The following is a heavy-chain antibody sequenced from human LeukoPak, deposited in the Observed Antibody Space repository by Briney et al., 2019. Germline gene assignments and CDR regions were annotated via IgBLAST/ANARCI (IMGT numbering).Heavy chain of an antibody. V-gene: IGHV3-7*01. CDR1: GFTFSRFW. CDR3: ARDGYGDSSFDN. Sequence: GGSLRLSCAASGFTFSRFWMHWVRQAPGKGLEWVANINQDGSEKKYVDSVKGRFTISRDNAKNSLYLQTNSLRVEDTAVYYCARDGYGDSSFDNWGQGTLDTVSS. D-gene: IGHD4-17*01. J-gene: IGHJ4*02. CDR2: INQDGSEK.